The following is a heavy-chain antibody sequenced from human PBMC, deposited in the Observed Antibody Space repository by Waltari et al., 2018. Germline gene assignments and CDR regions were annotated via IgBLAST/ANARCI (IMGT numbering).Heavy chain of an antibody. CDR1: GGSISSSSYY. CDR3: ARDLGRVRVELPYYFDY. J-gene: IGHJ4*02. CDR2: IYYSGST. D-gene: IGHD1-26*01. V-gene: IGHV4-39*07. Sequence: QLQLQESGPGLVKPSETLSLTCTVSGGSISSSSYYWGWIRKHPGKGLEWIGSIYYSGSTYYNPALNCRVTISVDTSKTQFSLKRSAVTAAGTAVYYCARDLGRVRVELPYYFDYWGQGTLVTVSS.